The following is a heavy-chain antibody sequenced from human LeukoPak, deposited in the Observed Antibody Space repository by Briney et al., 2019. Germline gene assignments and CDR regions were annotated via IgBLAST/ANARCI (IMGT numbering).Heavy chain of an antibody. CDR1: GGSFSGYY. D-gene: IGHD2-2*02. CDR2: INHSGST. V-gene: IGHV4-34*01. CDR3: ARGRGNQLLYFPNYYYYGMDV. J-gene: IGHJ6*02. Sequence: SETLSLTCAVYGGSFSGYYWSWIRQPPGKGLEWIGEINHSGSTNYTPSLKSRVTISVDTSKNQFSLKLRSVTAADTAVYYCARGRGNQLLYFPNYYYYGMDVWGQGTTVTVSS.